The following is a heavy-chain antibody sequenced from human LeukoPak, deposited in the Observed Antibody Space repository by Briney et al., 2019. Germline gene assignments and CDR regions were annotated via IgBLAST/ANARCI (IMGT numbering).Heavy chain of an antibody. J-gene: IGHJ4*02. CDR3: AKKKDLRGPTYFDY. V-gene: IGHV3-23*01. Sequence: GGSLRLSCAASGFTFSTYGISWVRQAPGEGLEWVSGISGSGDSTFYGDSVEGRFTISRDNSKNTLYLQMDSLRAEDTAVYFCAKKKDLRGPTYFDYWGQGTLVTVSS. CDR2: ISGSGDST. D-gene: IGHD1-26*01. CDR1: GFTFSTYG.